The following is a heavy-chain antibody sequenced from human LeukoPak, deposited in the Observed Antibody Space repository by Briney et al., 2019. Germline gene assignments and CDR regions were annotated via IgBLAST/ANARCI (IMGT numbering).Heavy chain of an antibody. CDR1: GFTFSSYW. Sequence: PGGSLRLSCAASGFTFSSYWMSWVRQAPGKGLEWVATIKEDGSEKYYVDSVKGRFTISRDNAKNSQYLQMNSLRAEDTAVYYCARDRSRCYYWGQGTLVTVSS. CDR2: IKEDGSEK. J-gene: IGHJ4*02. CDR3: ARDRSRCYY. V-gene: IGHV3-7*01.